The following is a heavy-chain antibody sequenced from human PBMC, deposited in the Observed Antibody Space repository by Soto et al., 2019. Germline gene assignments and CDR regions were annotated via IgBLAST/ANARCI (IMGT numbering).Heavy chain of an antibody. Sequence: PGGSLRLSCTASGLSVRNNYMGWVRQAPGMGLEWVSVIYNDGTTYYADSVKGRFTLSRDTSKNTMSLQMDSLRAEETAVYYCVRPLPSGRNYGMDVWCQGTTVTVSS. CDR2: IYNDGTT. CDR1: GLSVRNNY. V-gene: IGHV3-53*01. CDR3: VRPLPSGRNYGMDV. J-gene: IGHJ6*02. D-gene: IGHD3-10*01.